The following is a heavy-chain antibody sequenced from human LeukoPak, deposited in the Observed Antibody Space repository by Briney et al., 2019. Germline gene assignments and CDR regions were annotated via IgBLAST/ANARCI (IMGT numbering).Heavy chain of an antibody. V-gene: IGHV3-7*01. CDR3: ARMRGWSFDY. CDR2: IKQDGSDK. CDR1: VFTFSNYY. Sequence: PGGFLRLSCVASVFTFSNYYMNWVRHAPWKGREWVVNIKQDGSDKYYLDSVKGRFTISRDNAKNSLYLQMNSLRVEDTAVYYCARMRGWSFDYWGQGALVSVSS. D-gene: IGHD3-22*01. J-gene: IGHJ4*02.